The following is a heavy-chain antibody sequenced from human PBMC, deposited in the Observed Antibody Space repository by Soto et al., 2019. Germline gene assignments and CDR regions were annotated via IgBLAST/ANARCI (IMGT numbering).Heavy chain of an antibody. V-gene: IGHV1-18*01. CDR2: ISTYNGNT. CDR3: ARDYDYVWGTYRHTNYY. D-gene: IGHD3-16*02. CDR1: GHTFSDYG. J-gene: IGHJ4*02. Sequence: ASVNVSCKASGHTFSDYGISWVRQAPGQGLEWMGWISTYNGNTDYAQKLQDRVTMTTDTSTSTVYMELRSLTSDDTAVYYCARDYDYVWGTYRHTNYYWGQGTLVTVS.